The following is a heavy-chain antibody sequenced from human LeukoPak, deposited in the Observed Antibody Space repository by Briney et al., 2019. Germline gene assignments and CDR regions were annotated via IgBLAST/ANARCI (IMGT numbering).Heavy chain of an antibody. CDR1: GFTVSSNY. CDR3: AKYDIVVVPAANADY. V-gene: IGHV3-53*01. Sequence: GGSLRLSCAASGFTVSSNYMSWVRQAPGKGLEWVSVIYSGGSTYYADSVKGRFTISRDNSKNTLYLQMNSLRAEDTAVHYCAKYDIVVVPAANADYWGQGTLVTVSS. J-gene: IGHJ4*02. CDR2: IYSGGST. D-gene: IGHD2-2*01.